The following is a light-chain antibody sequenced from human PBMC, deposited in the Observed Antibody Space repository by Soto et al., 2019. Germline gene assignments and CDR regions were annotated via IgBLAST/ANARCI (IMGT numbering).Light chain of an antibody. V-gene: IGLV2-14*01. J-gene: IGLJ2*01. CDR2: EVT. CDR3: SSNGSATVL. Sequence: QSVLTQPASVSGSPGQSITISCTGSSSDIGGYSYVSWYQQNPGKVPKLIIYEVTNRPTGVSDRFSGSRSGNTASLTISGLQAEDEADYYCSSNGSATVLFGGGTQLTVL. CDR1: SSDIGGYSY.